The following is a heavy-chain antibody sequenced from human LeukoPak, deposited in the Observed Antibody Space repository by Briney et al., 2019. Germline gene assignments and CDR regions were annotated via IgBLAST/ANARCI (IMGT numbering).Heavy chain of an antibody. V-gene: IGHV3-33*01. CDR3: ARDLNRFIVGGMDV. CDR2: IWYDGSNK. J-gene: IGHJ6*02. Sequence: GGSLRLSCAASGFTFSSYGMHWVRQAPGKGLEWVAAIWYDGSNKYYADSVKGRFTISRDNSKNTLYLQMNSLRAEDTAVYYCARDLNRFIVGGMDVWGQGTTVTVSS. D-gene: IGHD1-26*01. CDR1: GFTFSSYG.